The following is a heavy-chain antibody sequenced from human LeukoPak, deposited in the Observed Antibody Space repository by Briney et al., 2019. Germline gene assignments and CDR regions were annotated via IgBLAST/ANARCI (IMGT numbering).Heavy chain of an antibody. Sequence: GSSVKVSFKASGGTFSSNATGWVRQAPGQGLEWMGGIIPIFGTANYAQKFQGRVTITTDESTSTAYMELSSLRSEDTAVYYCARTYYDFWSGYMDVWGKGTTVTVSS. CDR3: ARTYYDFWSGYMDV. CDR2: IIPIFGTA. D-gene: IGHD3-3*01. J-gene: IGHJ6*03. CDR1: GGTFSSNA. V-gene: IGHV1-69*05.